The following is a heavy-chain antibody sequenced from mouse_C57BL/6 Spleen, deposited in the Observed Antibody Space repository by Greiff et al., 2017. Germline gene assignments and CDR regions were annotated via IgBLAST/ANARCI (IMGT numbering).Heavy chain of an antibody. Sequence: EVKLLESEGGLVQPGSSMKLSCTASGFTFSDYYMAWVRQVPEKGLEWVANINYDGSSTYYLDSLKSRFIISRDNATNILYLQMSSLKSEDTATYYCAREGYDYDGYAMDYWGQGTSVTVSS. J-gene: IGHJ4*01. V-gene: IGHV5-16*01. CDR2: INYDGSST. CDR1: GFTFSDYY. CDR3: AREGYDYDGYAMDY. D-gene: IGHD2-4*01.